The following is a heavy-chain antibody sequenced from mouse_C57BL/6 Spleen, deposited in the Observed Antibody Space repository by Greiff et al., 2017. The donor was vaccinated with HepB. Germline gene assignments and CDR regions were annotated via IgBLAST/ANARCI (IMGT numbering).Heavy chain of an antibody. J-gene: IGHJ2*01. D-gene: IGHD2-1*01. CDR2: IDPSDSET. V-gene: IGHV1-52*01. CDR3: ARGDGNYVFDD. Sequence: VQLQQPGAELVRPGSSVKLSCKASGYTFTSYWMHWVKQRPIQGLEWIGNIDPSDSETHYNQKFKDKATLTVDKSSSTAYMQLSSLTSEDSAVYYCARGDGNYVFDDWGQGTTLTVSS. CDR1: GYTFTSYW.